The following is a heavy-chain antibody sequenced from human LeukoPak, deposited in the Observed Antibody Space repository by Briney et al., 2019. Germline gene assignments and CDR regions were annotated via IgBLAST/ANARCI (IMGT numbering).Heavy chain of an antibody. J-gene: IGHJ3*02. CDR2: IIPIFGTA. CDR1: GGTFSSYA. Sequence: SVKVSCKASGGTFSSYAISWVRQAPGQGLEWMGGIIPIFGTANYAQKFQGRVTITMDESTSTAYMELSSLRSEDTAVYYCARAYYYGSGERIDAFDIWGQGTMVTVSS. D-gene: IGHD3-10*01. CDR3: ARAYYYGSGERIDAFDI. V-gene: IGHV1-69*05.